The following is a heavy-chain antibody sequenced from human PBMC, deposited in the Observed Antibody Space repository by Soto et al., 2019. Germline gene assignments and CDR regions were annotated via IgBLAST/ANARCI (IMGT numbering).Heavy chain of an antibody. D-gene: IGHD6-19*01. CDR3: ARDASGAGTRWFDP. V-gene: IGHV3-30-3*01. Sequence: QVQLVESGGGVVQPGRSLRLACAASGFTFSSHAMHWVRQAPGKGLEWVAIISYDGSNKNYADSVKGRFTISRDYSKNTLYLQMNGLRTEDTAVYYCARDASGAGTRWFDPWGQGTLVIVSS. CDR1: GFTFSSHA. J-gene: IGHJ5*02. CDR2: ISYDGSNK.